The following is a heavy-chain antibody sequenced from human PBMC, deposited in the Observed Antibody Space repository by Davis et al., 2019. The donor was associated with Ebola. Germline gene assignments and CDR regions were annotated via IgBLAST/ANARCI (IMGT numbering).Heavy chain of an antibody. Sequence: GGSLRLSCAASGFTFDAYAMHWVRQAPGKGLEWVSRISWNSGTIGYADSVKGRFTISRDNAKNSLYLQMNSLRTEDTALYYCAKDGRSGGVGGFDIWGQGTMVTVSS. V-gene: IGHV3-9*01. D-gene: IGHD3-16*01. CDR2: ISWNSGTI. CDR1: GFTFDAYA. CDR3: AKDGRSGGVGGFDI. J-gene: IGHJ3*02.